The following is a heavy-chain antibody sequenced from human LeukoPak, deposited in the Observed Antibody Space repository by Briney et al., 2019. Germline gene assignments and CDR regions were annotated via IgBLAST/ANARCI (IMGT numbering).Heavy chain of an antibody. Sequence: ASVKVSCKTSGYTFTDYYIHWARQAPGQGLEWMGWINPNNGTTNFVQKFQGRLTMTRDTSISTAYMELSRLTYDDTAVYYCARNIVLFVTILYDRYFDYWGQGTLVTVSP. CDR3: ARNIVLFVTILYDRYFDY. V-gene: IGHV1-2*02. J-gene: IGHJ4*02. CDR2: INPNNGTT. CDR1: GYTFTDYY. D-gene: IGHD3-10*01.